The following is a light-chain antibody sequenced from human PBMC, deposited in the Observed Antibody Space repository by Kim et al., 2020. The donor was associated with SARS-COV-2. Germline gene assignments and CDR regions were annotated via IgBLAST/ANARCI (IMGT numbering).Light chain of an antibody. CDR2: EVS. CDR1: SSAVGSYNL. J-gene: IGLJ3*02. Sequence: GQAITISCRATSSAVGSYNLVSWYQQHPGKAPKLMIYEVSKRPSGVSNRFSGSKSGNTASLTISGLQAEDEADYYCCSYAGSSTWVFGGGTQLTVL. CDR3: CSYAGSSTWV. V-gene: IGLV2-23*02.